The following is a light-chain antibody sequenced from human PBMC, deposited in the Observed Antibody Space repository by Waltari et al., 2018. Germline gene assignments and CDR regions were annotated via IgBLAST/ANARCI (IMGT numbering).Light chain of an antibody. V-gene: IGKV3-20*01. CDR1: QSVSRT. J-gene: IGKJ1*01. CDR2: DAT. CDR3: QKYGTLPAT. Sequence: EIVLTQSPGTLSLSPGERATLSCRASQSVSRTLAWYQQNPGQAPRLLIYDATTRATGIPDRFSCSGSGTDFSLTISRLEPEDFAVYYCQKYGTLPATFGQGTKVEIK.